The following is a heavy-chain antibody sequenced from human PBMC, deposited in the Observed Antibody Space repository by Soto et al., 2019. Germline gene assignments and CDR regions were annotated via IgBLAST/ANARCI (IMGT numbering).Heavy chain of an antibody. CDR2: ISGSGGSP. CDR3: AKDQDVQLWFAGGFDY. CDR1: GFTFSSYA. V-gene: IGHV3-23*01. J-gene: IGHJ4*02. D-gene: IGHD5-18*01. Sequence: GGSLRLSCAASGFTFSSYAMSWVRQAPGKGLEWVSAISGSGGSPYYADSVKGRFTISRDNSKNTLYLQMNSLRAEDTAVYYCAKDQDVQLWFAGGFDYWGQGTLVTVSS.